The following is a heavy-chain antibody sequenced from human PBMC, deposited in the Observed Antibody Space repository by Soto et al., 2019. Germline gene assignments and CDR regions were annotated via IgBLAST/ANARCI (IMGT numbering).Heavy chain of an antibody. Sequence: GGSLRLSGAASEFALSSYAMSCVRQAPGQGLEWGAVISGSGGSTYYADSVKGRFTISRDNYKNTLDLQMNSLRAEDTAVYYCAKHLVVVAATLYHSSGYPTLNYFDYWGQGT. CDR1: EFALSSYA. CDR2: ISGSGGST. V-gene: IGHV3-23*01. J-gene: IGHJ4*02. D-gene: IGHD2-15*01. CDR3: AKHLVVVAATLYHSSGYPTLNYFDY.